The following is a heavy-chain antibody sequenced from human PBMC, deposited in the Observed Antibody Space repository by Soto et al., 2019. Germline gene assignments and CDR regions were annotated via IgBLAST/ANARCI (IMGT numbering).Heavy chain of an antibody. J-gene: IGHJ2*01. V-gene: IGHV1-18*01. CDR1: GYTFTTYG. CDR3: ARDPILTNSPASPVNWYFDL. D-gene: IGHD2-8*01. Sequence: QVQLVQSGAEVKKPGASVKVSCKASGYTFTTYGISWVRQAPGQGFEWVGWISAYNGNTNYAQKFQGRVTMTTDTSTSTAYMELRSLRSDDTAVYYCARDPILTNSPASPVNWYFDLWGRGTLVAVSS. CDR2: ISAYNGNT.